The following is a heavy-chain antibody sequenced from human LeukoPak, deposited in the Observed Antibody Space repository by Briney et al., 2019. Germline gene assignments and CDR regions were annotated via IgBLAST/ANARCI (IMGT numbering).Heavy chain of an antibody. Sequence: TSETLSLTCTVSGGSISSYYWSWIRQPPGKGLEWIGYIYYSGSTNYNPSLKSRVTISVDTSKNQFFLKLSSVTAADTAVYYCARHFRAPYSSSWYGGDYYYYGMDVWGQGTTVTVSS. D-gene: IGHD6-13*01. CDR3: ARHFRAPYSSSWYGGDYYYYGMDV. CDR2: IYYSGST. CDR1: GGSISSYY. J-gene: IGHJ6*02. V-gene: IGHV4-59*08.